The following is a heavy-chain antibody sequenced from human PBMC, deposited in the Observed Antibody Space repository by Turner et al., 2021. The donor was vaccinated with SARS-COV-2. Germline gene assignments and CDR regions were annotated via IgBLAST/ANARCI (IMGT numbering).Heavy chain of an antibody. Sequence: QVQLQESGPGLVKPSETLSLTCSVSGGSISSYYWGWIRQSPGKGLDWIGYINYSGTANYSPSCMSRVSISVDTSKNQVSLRMTSVTAADTAVYYCARALSERLYSYDSNYYLRNRFDPWGQGTLVTVS. CDR3: ARALSERLYSYDSNYYLRNRFDP. J-gene: IGHJ5*02. V-gene: IGHV4-59*01. CDR1: GGSISSYY. CDR2: INYSGTA. D-gene: IGHD3-22*01.